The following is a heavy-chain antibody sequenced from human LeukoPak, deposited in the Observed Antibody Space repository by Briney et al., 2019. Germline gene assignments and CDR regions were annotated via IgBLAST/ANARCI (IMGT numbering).Heavy chain of an antibody. CDR1: GGSISSHY. V-gene: IGHV4-59*11. Sequence: SETLSLTCTVSGGSISSHYWSWIRQPPGKGLEWIGYIYHSGSTKYNPSLKSRVIISVDTSKNQFSLKLSSVTAADTAVYYCARLCGSTDYTNWFDSWGQGTLVTVSS. D-gene: IGHD2-2*01. CDR3: ARLCGSTDYTNWFDS. J-gene: IGHJ5*01. CDR2: IYHSGST.